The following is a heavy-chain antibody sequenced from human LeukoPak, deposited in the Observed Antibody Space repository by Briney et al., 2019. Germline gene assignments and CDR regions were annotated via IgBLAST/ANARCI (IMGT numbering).Heavy chain of an antibody. Sequence: PGGSLRLSCAASGFTFSSYGMHWVRQAPGKGLEWVAVTSYDGSNKYYADSEKGRFTISRDNSKNTLYLQMNSLRAEDTAVYYCAKDHYGDYSETYYYGMDVWGQGTTVTVSS. CDR1: GFTFSSYG. CDR2: TSYDGSNK. CDR3: AKDHYGDYSETYYYGMDV. V-gene: IGHV3-30*18. J-gene: IGHJ6*02. D-gene: IGHD4-17*01.